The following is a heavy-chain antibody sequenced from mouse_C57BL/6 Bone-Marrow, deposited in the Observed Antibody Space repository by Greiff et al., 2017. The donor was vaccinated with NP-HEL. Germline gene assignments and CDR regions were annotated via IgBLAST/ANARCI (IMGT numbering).Heavy chain of an antibody. CDR1: GYTFTSYG. D-gene: IGHD4-1*01. V-gene: IGHV1-81*01. CDR3: ARENWDGENWYFDV. CDR2: IYPRSGNT. Sequence: VQGVESGAELARPGASVTLSCKASGYTFTSYGISWVKQRTGQGLEWIGEIYPRSGNTYYNEKIKGKGTLTAEQSSSTAYMELRSLTSEDSAVYFCARENWDGENWYFDVWGTGTTVTVSS. J-gene: IGHJ1*03.